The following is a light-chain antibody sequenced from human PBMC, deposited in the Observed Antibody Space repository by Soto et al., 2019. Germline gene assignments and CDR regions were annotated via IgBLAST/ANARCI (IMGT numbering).Light chain of an antibody. CDR2: DAS. J-gene: IGKJ5*01. CDR3: QQYDNLPLT. V-gene: IGKV1-33*01. CDR1: QDISNY. Sequence: HVTVSPASLSASVGDSVTITCQTSQDISNYLKGYQQQPANAPKLLIYDASNLETGVPSRFSGSGSGTDFTFTISSLQPEDIATDYCQQYDNLPLTFGQGTRLEIK.